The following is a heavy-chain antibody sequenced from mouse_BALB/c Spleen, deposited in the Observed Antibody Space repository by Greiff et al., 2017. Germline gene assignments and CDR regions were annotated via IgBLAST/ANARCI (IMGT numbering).Heavy chain of an antibody. CDR3: ARSDGYSWFAY. CDR1: GYAFTNYL. V-gene: IGHV1-54*03. J-gene: IGHJ3*01. D-gene: IGHD2-3*01. Sequence: VKLQESGAELVRPGTSVKVSCKASGYAFTNYLIEWVKQRPGQGLEWIGVINPGSGGTNYNEKFKGKATLTADKSSSTAYMQLSSLTSDDSAVYFCARSDGYSWFAYWGQGTLVTVSA. CDR2: INPGSGGT.